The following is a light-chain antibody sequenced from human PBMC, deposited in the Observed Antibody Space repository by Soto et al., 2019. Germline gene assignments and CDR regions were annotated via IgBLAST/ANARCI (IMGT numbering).Light chain of an antibody. CDR1: QSVSSY. J-gene: IGKJ4*01. CDR3: QQYHSWPLT. CDR2: AAS. V-gene: IGKV3-15*01. Sequence: ETVMTQSPATLSVSPGERATLSCRASQSVSSYLAWYQQKPGQAPRVLIYAASTRATGIPARFSGSGSGTEFTLTISSLQSEDFAAYYCQQYHSWPLTFGGGTKVEIK.